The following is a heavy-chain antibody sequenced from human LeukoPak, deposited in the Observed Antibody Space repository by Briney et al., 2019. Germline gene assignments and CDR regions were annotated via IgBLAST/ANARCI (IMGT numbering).Heavy chain of an antibody. Sequence: SETLSLTCTVSGGSISSSSFYWDWIRQPPGKGLEWIGYIYYSGSTNYNPSLKSRVTISVDTSKNQFSLKLSSVTAADTAVYYCAVVYSYGPGAFDYWGQGTLVTVSS. CDR3: AVVYSYGPGAFDY. CDR2: IYYSGST. CDR1: GGSISSSSFY. J-gene: IGHJ4*02. D-gene: IGHD5-18*01. V-gene: IGHV4-61*05.